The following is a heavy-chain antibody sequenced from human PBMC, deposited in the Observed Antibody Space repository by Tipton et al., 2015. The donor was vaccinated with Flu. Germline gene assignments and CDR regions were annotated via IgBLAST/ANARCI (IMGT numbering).Heavy chain of an antibody. CDR1: SGPVRSGYYY. J-gene: IGHJ4*02. CDR2: IYHSGSA. Sequence: TLSLTCTVSSGPVRSGYYYWGWIRQPPGKGLEWIGTIYHSGSAYYNPSLESRVTISVDTSKNQFSLKLRSVSAADTAVYYCARNGHDCTNNCGQGTLVSVSS. CDR3: ARNGHDCTNN. V-gene: IGHV4-38-2*02. D-gene: IGHD4-11*01.